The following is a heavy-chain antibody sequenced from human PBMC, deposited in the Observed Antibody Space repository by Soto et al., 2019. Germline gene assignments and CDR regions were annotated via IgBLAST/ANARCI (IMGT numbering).Heavy chain of an antibody. D-gene: IGHD1-7*01. V-gene: IGHV3-66*01. Sequence: PGGSLRLSCAASGFTVSSNYMSWVRQAPGKGLEWVSVIYSGGSTYYADSVKGRFTISRDNSKNTLYLQMNSLRAEDTAVYYCVRELTGTTLGYYYYYGMDVWGQGTTVTVSS. CDR3: VRELTGTTLGYYYYYGMDV. CDR1: GFTVSSNY. CDR2: IYSGGST. J-gene: IGHJ6*02.